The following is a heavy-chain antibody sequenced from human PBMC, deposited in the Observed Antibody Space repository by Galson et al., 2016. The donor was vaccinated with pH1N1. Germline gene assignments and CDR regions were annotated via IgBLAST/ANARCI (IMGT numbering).Heavy chain of an antibody. Sequence: SLRLSCAASGLVYSDYWMTWVRQAPGKGLEWVGNINQHGSKINYGDSVKGRFTISRDNDNNSLFLQMTSLRADDSAVYYCAKDRTYSESNTYYDLFDIWGQGTMVTVSS. J-gene: IGHJ3*02. CDR1: GLVYSDYW. CDR3: AKDRTYSESNTYYDLFDI. D-gene: IGHD3-16*01. CDR2: INQHGSKI. V-gene: IGHV3-7*03.